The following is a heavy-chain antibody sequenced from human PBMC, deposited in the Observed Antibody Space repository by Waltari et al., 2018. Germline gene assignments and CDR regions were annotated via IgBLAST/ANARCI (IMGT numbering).Heavy chain of an antibody. Sequence: EVQLVESGGGWVQPGGSLRLSCAASGMTFGNYWMNWVRQAPGKGLEGVANIKQDGSEKNYVDSVEGRFSISRDNAQNSLYLQMNSLRAEDTAIYYCVTGLTTVTAKDYFDHWGQGALVTVS. J-gene: IGHJ4*02. CDR3: VTGLTTVTAKDYFDH. D-gene: IGHD4-17*01. CDR1: GMTFGNYW. V-gene: IGHV3-7*01. CDR2: IKQDGSEK.